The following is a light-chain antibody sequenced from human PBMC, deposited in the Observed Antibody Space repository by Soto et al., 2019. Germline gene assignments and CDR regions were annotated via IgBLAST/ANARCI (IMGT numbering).Light chain of an antibody. CDR2: GAS. CDR1: QSVSSNY. Sequence: EIVLTQSPGTLSLSPGERATLSCRASQSVSSNYLAWYQQKPGQAPRLLVYGASSRATGVPDRFSGSGSGTDFTLTIIRLEPEDFAVYYWQQYGSSLFTFGPGTKVDFK. CDR3: QQYGSSLFT. V-gene: IGKV3-20*01. J-gene: IGKJ3*01.